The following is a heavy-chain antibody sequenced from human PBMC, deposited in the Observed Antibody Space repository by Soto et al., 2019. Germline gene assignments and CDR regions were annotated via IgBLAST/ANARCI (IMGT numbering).Heavy chain of an antibody. CDR1: GGSFSGYY. Sequence: PSETLSLTYAVYGGSFSGYYWSWIRQPPGKGLEWIGEINHSGSTNYNPSLKSRVTISVDTSKNQFSLKLSSVTAADTAVYYCARGRNDFWSGYYSPNYYYYYMDVWGKGTTVTVSS. CDR2: INHSGST. CDR3: ARGRNDFWSGYYSPNYYYYYMDV. D-gene: IGHD3-3*01. J-gene: IGHJ6*03. V-gene: IGHV4-34*01.